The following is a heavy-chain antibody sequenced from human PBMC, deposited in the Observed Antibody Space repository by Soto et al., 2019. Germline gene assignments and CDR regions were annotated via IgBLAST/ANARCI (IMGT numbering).Heavy chain of an antibody. V-gene: IGHV4-59*01. D-gene: IGHD3-10*01. CDR2: IHYSGTT. CDR1: GASISTYY. Sequence: SETLSLTCTVSGASISTYYWSWIRQPPGKGLEWIAYIHYSGTTNYNPSLKSRVSISISTSKNQFSLKLNSVTAADTAVYYCARDSKGSGTYYNQPSGMDVWGQGTTVTVSS. CDR3: ARDSKGSGTYYNQPSGMDV. J-gene: IGHJ6*02.